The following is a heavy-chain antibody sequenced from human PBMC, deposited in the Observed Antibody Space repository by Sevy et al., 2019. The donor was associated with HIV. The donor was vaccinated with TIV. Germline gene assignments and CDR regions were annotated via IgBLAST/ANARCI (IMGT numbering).Heavy chain of an antibody. CDR1: GFTFSSYW. CDR3: ALPPTTVTLWGYYYYGMDV. D-gene: IGHD4-4*01. J-gene: IGHJ6*02. Sequence: GGSLRLSCAASGFTFSSYWMSWVRQAPGKGLEWVANIKQDGSEKYYVDPVKGRFTISRDNAKNSLYLQMNSLRAEDTAVYYCALPPTTVTLWGYYYYGMDVWGQGTTVTVSS. V-gene: IGHV3-7*01. CDR2: IKQDGSEK.